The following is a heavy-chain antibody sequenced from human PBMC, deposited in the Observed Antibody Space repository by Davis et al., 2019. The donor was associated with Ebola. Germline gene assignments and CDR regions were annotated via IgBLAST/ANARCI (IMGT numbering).Heavy chain of an antibody. CDR3: ARLPATYYYDSSGYYSYYYGMDV. Sequence: SETLSLTCTVSGGSISSSSYYWGWNRQPPGKGLEWIGSIYYSGSTYYNPSLKSRVTISVDTSKNQFSLKLSSVTAADTAVYYCARLPATYYYDSSGYYSYYYGMDVWGKGTTVTVSS. CDR1: GGSISSSSYY. V-gene: IGHV4-39*01. J-gene: IGHJ6*04. D-gene: IGHD3-22*01. CDR2: IYYSGST.